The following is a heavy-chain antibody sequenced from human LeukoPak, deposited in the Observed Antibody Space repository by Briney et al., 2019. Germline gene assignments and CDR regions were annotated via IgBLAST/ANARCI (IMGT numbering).Heavy chain of an antibody. CDR2: IYHSGST. Sequence: PSQTLSLTCAVYGGSFSGYYWSWIRQPPGKGLEWIGEIYHSGSTNYNPSLKSRVTISVDKSKNQFSLKLISVTAADTAVYYCARLFFGDDYWGQGTLVTVSS. CDR3: ARLFFGDDY. D-gene: IGHD3-10*01. CDR1: GGSFSGYY. J-gene: IGHJ4*02. V-gene: IGHV4-34*01.